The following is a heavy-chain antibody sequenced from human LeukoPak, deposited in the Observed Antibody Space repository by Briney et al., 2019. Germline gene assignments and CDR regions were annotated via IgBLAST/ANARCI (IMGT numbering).Heavy chain of an antibody. CDR1: GFTFSSYW. Sequence: GGSLRLSCAAAGFTFSSYWMHWVRQAPGKGLVWVARINSDGYSISYADSVKGRFTISRDNTKNTLYLQMTSLRAEDTAVYYCAGAVAVAGTDFWGQGTLVTVSS. V-gene: IGHV3-74*01. D-gene: IGHD6-19*01. CDR2: INSDGYSI. CDR3: AGAVAVAGTDF. J-gene: IGHJ4*02.